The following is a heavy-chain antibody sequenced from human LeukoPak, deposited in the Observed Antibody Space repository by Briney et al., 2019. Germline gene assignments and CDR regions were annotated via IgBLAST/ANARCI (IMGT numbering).Heavy chain of an antibody. V-gene: IGHV1-2*02. J-gene: IGHJ4*02. D-gene: IGHD6-6*01. CDR2: INPNSGGT. CDR3: ARKYTSSSGIDY. CDR1: GYTFTGYY. Sequence: ASVKVSCKASGYTFTGYYMHWVRQAPGQGLGWMGWINPNSGGTNYAQKFQGRVTMTRDTSISTAYMELSRLTSDDTAVYYCARKYTSSSGIDYWGQGTLVTVSS.